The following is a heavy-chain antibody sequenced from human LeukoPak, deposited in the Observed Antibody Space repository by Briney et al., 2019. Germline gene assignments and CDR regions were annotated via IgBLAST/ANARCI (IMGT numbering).Heavy chain of an antibody. CDR3: ARIYGSGSYFTDY. Sequence: SGTLSLTCTVSGGSISTSNYYWGWIRQPPGKGLEWIGNIFYSGSTYSSPSLKSRVTISVDTSKNQFSLKLSSVTAADTAVYYCARIYGSGSYFTDYWGQGTLVTVSS. J-gene: IGHJ4*02. D-gene: IGHD3-10*01. V-gene: IGHV4-39*07. CDR1: GGSISTSNYY. CDR2: IFYSGST.